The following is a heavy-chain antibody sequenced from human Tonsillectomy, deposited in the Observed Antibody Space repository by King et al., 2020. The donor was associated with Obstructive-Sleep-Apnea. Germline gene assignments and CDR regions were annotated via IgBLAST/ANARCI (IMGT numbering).Heavy chain of an antibody. Sequence: QLQESGPGLVKPSETLSLTCTVSGGSISSGGYYWSWIRQHPGKGLEWIGYIYYSGGTYYNPSLKSRVTISVDTSKNHFSLKLRSVTAADTAVYYCAVCQGSDYYSGMDVCGQGTTVTVSS. J-gene: IGHJ6*02. D-gene: IGHD2-2*01. CDR2: IYYSGGT. CDR3: AVCQGSDYYSGMDV. CDR1: GGSISSGGYY. V-gene: IGHV4-31*03.